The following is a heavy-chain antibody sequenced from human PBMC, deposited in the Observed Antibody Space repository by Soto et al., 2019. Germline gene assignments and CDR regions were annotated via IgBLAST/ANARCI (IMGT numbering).Heavy chain of an antibody. V-gene: IGHV3-23*01. Sequence: RGSLRLSWAASVFTPSIYGMHSGRQASGKGLEWVSAISGNGGSTYYADSVKGRFTISRDNSKNTLYLQMNRLRADDTAVYYCAKSRSYNWNEVNFQRWGQGTMVTVSS. J-gene: IGHJ1*01. CDR2: ISGNGGST. CDR1: VFTPSIYG. CDR3: AKSRSYNWNEVNFQR. D-gene: IGHD1-20*01.